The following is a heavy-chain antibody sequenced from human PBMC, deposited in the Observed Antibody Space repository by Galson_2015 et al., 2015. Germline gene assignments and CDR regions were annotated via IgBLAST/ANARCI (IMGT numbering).Heavy chain of an antibody. CDR1: RFTFSDHA. Sequence: SLRLSCAASRFTFSDHAMFWVRQAPGKGRKWVAVISYDGGNKYCAESVKGRFTISRDNSKNTLYLQMNDLRAEDTAVYYCVRGGGGLCSSQIRSSYHHYNKALSHSNTQPCPRLSGCSFADTVSSWHCLW. V-gene: IGHV3-30-3*01. J-gene: IGHJ2*01. D-gene: IGHD2-2*01. CDR2: ISYDGGNK. CDR3: VRGGGGLCSSQIRSSYHHYNKALSHSNTQPCPRLSGCSFADTVSSWHCL.